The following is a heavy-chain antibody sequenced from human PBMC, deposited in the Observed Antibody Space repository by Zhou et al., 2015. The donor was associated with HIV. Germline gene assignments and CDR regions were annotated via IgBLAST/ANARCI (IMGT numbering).Heavy chain of an antibody. CDR1: GGTFSSYT. CDR2: IIPILGIA. V-gene: IGHV1-69*08. CDR3: ARDHPGGGVVPYYYYGMDV. D-gene: IGHD3-3*01. J-gene: IGHJ6*02. Sequence: QVQLVQSGAEVKKPGSSVKVSCKASGGTFSSYTISWVRQAPGQGLEWMGRIIPILGIANYAQKFQGRVTITADKSTSTAYMELSSLRSEDTAVYYCARDHPGGGVVPYYYYGMDVWGQGTTVTVSS.